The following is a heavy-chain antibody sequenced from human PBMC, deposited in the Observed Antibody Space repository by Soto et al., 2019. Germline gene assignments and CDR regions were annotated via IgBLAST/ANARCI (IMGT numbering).Heavy chain of an antibody. D-gene: IGHD1-20*01. CDR1: GDSIRSYY. CDR2: VFHTGNT. Sequence: SETLSLTCSVSGDSIRSYYWTWIRQPPGKGVQWIGYVFHTGNTNYNPSLKSRVTISEDASKNQVSLRLTSVTAADTAVYFCAREQYNWKIWGQGTLVTVSS. CDR3: AREQYNWKI. J-gene: IGHJ4*02. V-gene: IGHV4-59*01.